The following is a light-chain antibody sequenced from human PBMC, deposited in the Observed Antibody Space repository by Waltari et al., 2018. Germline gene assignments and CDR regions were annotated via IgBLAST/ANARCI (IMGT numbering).Light chain of an antibody. V-gene: IGKV1-39*01. CDR3: HQSYNSVGT. Sequence: DIQMTQSPSSLSASVGDSVTISCRASQNIRTFLNWYQVKPGKAPKLRIYDASTLQSGVQSRFSGSGDGTDFTLTITSLQPEEFGIYYCHQSYNSVGTFGGGSKGESK. CDR1: QNIRTF. J-gene: IGKJ4*01. CDR2: DAS.